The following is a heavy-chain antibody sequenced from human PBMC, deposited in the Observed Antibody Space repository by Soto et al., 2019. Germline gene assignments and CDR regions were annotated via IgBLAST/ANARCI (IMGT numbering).Heavy chain of an antibody. Sequence: EVQLVESGGGLVQPGGSLRLSCAASGFTFSSYSMNWVRQAPGKGLEWVSYISSSSSTIYYADSVKGRFTISRDNAKNSRYLQMNSLRDEDTAVYYWARDPGKEGIWGQGTLVTVSS. V-gene: IGHV3-48*02. CDR3: ARDPGKEGI. J-gene: IGHJ4*02. CDR2: ISSSSSTI. CDR1: GFTFSSYS. D-gene: IGHD3-10*01.